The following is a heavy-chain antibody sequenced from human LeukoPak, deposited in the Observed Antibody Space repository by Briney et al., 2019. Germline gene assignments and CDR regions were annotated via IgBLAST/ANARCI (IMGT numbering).Heavy chain of an antibody. Sequence: ASVTVSCKASVYSFTHHNVHWVRQAPGQAREWMGWIKPNNGETKFSQKFQDRVTLTSDTSIDTAYMEMSGLTSDDTAIYYCARVLSAVTSTFDYWGQGTLVTVSS. D-gene: IGHD4-17*01. V-gene: IGHV1-2*02. CDR2: IKPNNGET. CDR1: VYSFTHHN. CDR3: ARVLSAVTSTFDY. J-gene: IGHJ4*02.